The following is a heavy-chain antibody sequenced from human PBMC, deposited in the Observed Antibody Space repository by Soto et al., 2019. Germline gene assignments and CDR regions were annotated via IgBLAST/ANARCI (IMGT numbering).Heavy chain of an antibody. Sequence: GGSVKVSCKASGGTFSSYAISWVRQAPGQGLEWMGGITPIFGTANYAQKFQGRVTITADESTSTAYMELSSLRSEDTAVYYCANGTPYYDYVWGSYRDYYGMDVWGQGTTVTVSS. V-gene: IGHV1-69*13. CDR3: ANGTPYYDYVWGSYRDYYGMDV. J-gene: IGHJ6*02. D-gene: IGHD3-16*02. CDR2: ITPIFGTA. CDR1: GGTFSSYA.